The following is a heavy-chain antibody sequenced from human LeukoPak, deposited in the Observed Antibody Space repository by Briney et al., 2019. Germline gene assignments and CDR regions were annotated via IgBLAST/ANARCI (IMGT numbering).Heavy chain of an antibody. Sequence: GASVKVSCKASGYTFIGHHIHWVRQAPGQGLEWMGWINPNRGGTNLAQKFQGRVIMTRDTSISTAYMEVTRLRSDDTAIYYCARLPRVHFDSWGQGTLVTVSS. CDR2: INPNRGGT. CDR3: ARLPRVHFDS. J-gene: IGHJ4*02. D-gene: IGHD2-8*01. V-gene: IGHV1-2*02. CDR1: GYTFIGHH.